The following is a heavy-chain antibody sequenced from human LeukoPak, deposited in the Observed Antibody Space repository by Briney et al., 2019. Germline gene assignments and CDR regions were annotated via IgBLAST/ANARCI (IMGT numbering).Heavy chain of an antibody. D-gene: IGHD3-10*01. J-gene: IGHJ6*02. CDR2: IYYSGST. V-gene: IGHV4-59*01. Sequence: SETLSLTCTVSGGSISSYYWSWIRQPPGKGLEWIGYIYYSGSTNYNPSLKSRVTISVDTSKNQFSLKLSSVTAADTAVYYCARRGVSWISYGMDVWGQGTTVTVSS. CDR1: GGSISSYY. CDR3: ARRGVSWISYGMDV.